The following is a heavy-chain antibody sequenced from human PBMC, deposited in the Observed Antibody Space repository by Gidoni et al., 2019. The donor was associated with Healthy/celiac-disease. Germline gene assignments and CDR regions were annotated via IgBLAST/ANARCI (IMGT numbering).Heavy chain of an antibody. CDR1: GGSISSSSYY. V-gene: IGHV4-39*01. CDR2: IYYSGST. D-gene: IGHD2-15*01. J-gene: IGHJ4*02. CDR3: ARHRGLLPDY. Sequence: QLQLQESGPGLVKPSETLSLTCTVSGGSISSSSYYWGWIRQPPGKGLELIGSIYYSGSTYYNPSLKSRVTISVDTSKNQFSLKLSSVTAADTAVYYCARHRGLLPDYWGQGTLVTVSS.